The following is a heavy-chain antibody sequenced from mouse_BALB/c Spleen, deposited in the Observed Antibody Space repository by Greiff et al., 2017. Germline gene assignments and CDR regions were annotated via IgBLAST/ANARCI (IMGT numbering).Heavy chain of an antibody. J-gene: IGHJ4*01. CDR1: GFTFSDYY. Sequence: EVKLVESGGGLVKPGGSLKLSCAASGFTFSDYYMHWVHQTPEQGLEWIGTISDGDGYTYYKDSVKGRVTISRDNAKNNLYLQMSSLKSEDTAVYYCARGDGNYAMDYWGQGTTVTVSS. D-gene: IGHD2-1*01. CDR3: ARGDGNYAMDY. V-gene: IGHV5-4*02. CDR2: ISDGDGYT.